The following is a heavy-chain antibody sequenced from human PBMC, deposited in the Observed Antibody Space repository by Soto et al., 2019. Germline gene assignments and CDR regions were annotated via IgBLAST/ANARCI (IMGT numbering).Heavy chain of an antibody. D-gene: IGHD3-22*01. J-gene: IGHJ6*02. Sequence: GGSLRLSCTASGFTFSSYGMHWVRQAPGKGLEWVAVISYDGSDKYYADSVKGRFIISRDNSKNTLYLQMNSLRAEDTAVYYCAKDLYYYDSSGPLGAIAMDVWGQGTTVTVSS. CDR2: ISYDGSDK. CDR3: AKDLYYYDSSGPLGAIAMDV. V-gene: IGHV3-30*18. CDR1: GFTFSSYG.